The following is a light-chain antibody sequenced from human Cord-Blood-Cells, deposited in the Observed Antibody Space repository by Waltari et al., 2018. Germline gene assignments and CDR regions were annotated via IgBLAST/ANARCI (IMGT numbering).Light chain of an antibody. V-gene: IGKV1-39*01. CDR1: QSISSY. CDR3: QQSYSTPQGFP. CDR2: AAS. J-gene: IGKJ3*01. Sequence: DIQMTQSPSSLSASVGDRVTITCRASQSISSYLNWYQQKPGKAPKLLIYAASSLQSGVPSRFNGSGSGTDFTLTISSLQPEDFATYYCQQSYSTPQGFPFGPGTKVDIK.